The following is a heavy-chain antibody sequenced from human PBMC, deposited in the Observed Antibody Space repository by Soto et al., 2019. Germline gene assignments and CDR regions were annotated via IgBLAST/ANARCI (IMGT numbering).Heavy chain of an antibody. CDR2: ISGSGGST. J-gene: IGHJ5*02. CDR3: AHPPPLYTSDFYARGESINARGVDR. CDR1: GFTFRTYA. D-gene: IGHD6-19*01. Sequence: DVQLLESGGGLVQPGGSLRLSCAASGFTFRTYALTWVRQAPGKGLEWVSGISGSGGSTYYADSVKGRFTISRNNSKNTLYRQMTSLRAEDTAIYYCAHPPPLYTSDFYARGESINARGVDRWGQGTLVTVSS. V-gene: IGHV3-23*01.